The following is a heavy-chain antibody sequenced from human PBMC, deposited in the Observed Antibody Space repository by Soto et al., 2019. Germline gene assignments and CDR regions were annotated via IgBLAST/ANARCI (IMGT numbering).Heavy chain of an antibody. CDR3: AKEPVGPDWYFDL. CDR2: ISGSGIST. CDR1: GFTFRSYA. V-gene: IGHV3-23*01. J-gene: IGHJ2*01. Sequence: DVQLLESGGGLVQPGGSLRLSCAASGFTFRSYAMSWVRQAPGKGLEWGSGISGSGISTHYADSVKGRFTVSRDNSKNTLYLQMNSLRAEDTAVYNCAKEPVGPDWYFDLWGRGTLVTVSS.